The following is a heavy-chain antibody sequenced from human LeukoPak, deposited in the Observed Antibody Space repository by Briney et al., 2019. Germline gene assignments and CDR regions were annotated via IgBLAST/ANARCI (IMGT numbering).Heavy chain of an antibody. V-gene: IGHV3-30-3*01. J-gene: IGHJ4*02. CDR2: ISYDGTNK. CDR3: ARESPACGEDCYFDY. Sequence: GGSLRLSCAASGFAFGSYAMHWVRQAPGRGLEWVAGISYDGTNKYYADSVKGRFTISRDNSKNTLYLQMNSLRTDDTAVYYCARESPACGEDCYFDYWGQGTLVTVSS. CDR1: GFAFGSYA. D-gene: IGHD2-21*02.